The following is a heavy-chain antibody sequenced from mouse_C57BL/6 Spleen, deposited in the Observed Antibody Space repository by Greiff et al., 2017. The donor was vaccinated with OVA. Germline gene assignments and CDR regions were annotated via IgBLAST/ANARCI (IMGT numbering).Heavy chain of an antibody. J-gene: IGHJ3*01. D-gene: IGHD2-1*01. CDR1: GYTFTDYE. CDR2: IDPETGGT. V-gene: IGHV1-15*01. CDR3: MGGNYGWFAY. Sequence: QVQLKQSGAELVRPGASVTLSCKASGYTFTDYEMHWVKQTPVHGLEWIGAIDPETGGTAYNQKFKGKAILTADKSSSTAYMELRSLTSEDSAVYYCMGGNYGWFAYWGQGTLVTVSA.